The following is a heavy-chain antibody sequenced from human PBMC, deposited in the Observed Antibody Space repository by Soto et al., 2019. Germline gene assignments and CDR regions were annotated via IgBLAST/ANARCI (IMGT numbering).Heavy chain of an antibody. V-gene: IGHV3-23*01. J-gene: IGHJ5*02. CDR2: IDGGGTKT. CDR1: GFTFSNHA. CDR3: TKEYSNYPDNWFDP. Sequence: EVQLLDSGGGLVQPGGSLRLSCAASGFTFSNHAMSWVRQAPGTGLEWVSAIDGGGTKTYYADSVKGRFTISRDNSMNTLYLQMDSLRAEDTAIYYCTKEYSNYPDNWFDPWGQGTRVTVSS. D-gene: IGHD4-4*01.